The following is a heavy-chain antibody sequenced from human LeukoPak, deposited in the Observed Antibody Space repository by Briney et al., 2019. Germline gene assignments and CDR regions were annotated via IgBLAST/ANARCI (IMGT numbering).Heavy chain of an antibody. Sequence: GGSLRLSCAASEFIFTGYFMSWVRQAPGKGLEWVASIKHDGSEKYYVDSVRGRFTISRDNTKNLLYLQMSSLRAEDTAVYYCATDRGWRTSGYYLYYFEYWSQGTLVTFSS. V-gene: IGHV3-7*01. D-gene: IGHD3-3*01. CDR2: IKHDGSEK. CDR3: ATDRGWRTSGYYLYYFEY. CDR1: EFIFTGYF. J-gene: IGHJ4*02.